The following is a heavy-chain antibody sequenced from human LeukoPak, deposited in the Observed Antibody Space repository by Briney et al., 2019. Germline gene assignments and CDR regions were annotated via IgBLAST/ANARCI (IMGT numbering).Heavy chain of an antibody. Sequence: ASVKVSCKVSGYTLTELSMHWVRQAPGQGLEWMGWINPNSGNTGYAQKFQGRVTMTRNTSISTAYMELSSLRSEDTAVYYCARAPSLLLWFGELSLNWFDPWGQGTLVTVSS. V-gene: IGHV1-8*01. CDR1: GYTLTELS. D-gene: IGHD3-10*01. CDR3: ARAPSLLLWFGELSLNWFDP. J-gene: IGHJ5*02. CDR2: INPNSGNT.